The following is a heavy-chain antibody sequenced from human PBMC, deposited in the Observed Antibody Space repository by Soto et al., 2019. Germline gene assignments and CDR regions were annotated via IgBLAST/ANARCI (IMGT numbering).Heavy chain of an antibody. Sequence: QVQLVQSGAEVKKPGASVKVSCKVSGYTLTELSMHWVRQAPGKGLEWMGGFDPEDGETIYAQKFQGRVTMTEDTSTDTAYMELSSLRSEDTAVYYCALWACVSGGDCYSGRDFDYWGQGTLVTVSS. CDR2: FDPEDGET. CDR3: ALWACVSGGDCYSGRDFDY. CDR1: GYTLTELS. J-gene: IGHJ4*02. V-gene: IGHV1-24*01. D-gene: IGHD2-21*02.